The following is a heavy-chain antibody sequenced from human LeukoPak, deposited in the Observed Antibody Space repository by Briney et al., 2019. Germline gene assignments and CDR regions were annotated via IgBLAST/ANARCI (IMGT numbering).Heavy chain of an antibody. Sequence: SETLSLTCAVYGGSFSGYYWSWIRQPPGKGLEWIGEINHSGSTNYNPSLKSRVTISVDTSKNQFSLMLSSVTAADTAVYYCARPSPYGSGSYGYWGQGTLVTVSS. V-gene: IGHV4-34*01. D-gene: IGHD3-10*01. J-gene: IGHJ4*02. CDR3: ARPSPYGSGSYGY. CDR2: INHSGST. CDR1: GGSFSGYY.